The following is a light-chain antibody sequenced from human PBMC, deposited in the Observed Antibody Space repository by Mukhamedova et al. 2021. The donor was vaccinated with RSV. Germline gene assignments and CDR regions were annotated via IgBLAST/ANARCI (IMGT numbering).Light chain of an antibody. CDR2: EVN. V-gene: IGLV2-14*01. J-gene: IGLJ1*01. Sequence: GHAPKLIIYEVNNRPSGVSDRFSGSKSATTASLTISGLQAEDEAVYYCCSYAITSRLVFGSGTKVTVL. CDR3: CSYAITSRLV.